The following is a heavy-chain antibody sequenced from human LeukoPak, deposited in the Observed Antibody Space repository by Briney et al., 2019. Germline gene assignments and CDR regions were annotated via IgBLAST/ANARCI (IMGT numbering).Heavy chain of an antibody. CDR1: GFTFSSYA. J-gene: IGHJ4*02. CDR2: ISGSGGST. CDR3: ARVRGSYHFDY. Sequence: GGSLRLSCAASGFTFSSYAMSWVRQAPGKGLEWVSAISGSGGSTYYADSVKGRFTISRDNSKNTLYLQMNSLRAEETAVYYCARVRGSYHFDYWGEGTLVTVSS. D-gene: IGHD1-26*01. V-gene: IGHV3-23*01.